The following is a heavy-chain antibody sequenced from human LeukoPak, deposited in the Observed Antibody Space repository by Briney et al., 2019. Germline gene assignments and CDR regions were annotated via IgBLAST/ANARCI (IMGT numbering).Heavy chain of an antibody. J-gene: IGHJ4*02. V-gene: IGHV4-34*01. CDR1: GGSFSGYY. CDR3: ARGRFEGEDY. CDR2: INHSGST. D-gene: IGHD3-16*01. Sequence: SETLSLTCAVYGGSFSGYYWSWIRQPPGKGLEWIGEINHSGSTNYNPSLKSRVTMSVDTSKNQFSLKLSSVTAADTAVYYCARGRFEGEDYWGQGTLVTVSS.